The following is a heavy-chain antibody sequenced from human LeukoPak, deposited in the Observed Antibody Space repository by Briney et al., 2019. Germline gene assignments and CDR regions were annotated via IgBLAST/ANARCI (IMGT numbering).Heavy chain of an antibody. D-gene: IGHD6-6*01. V-gene: IGHV4-31*03. Sequence: PSETLSLTCTVSGGSVTSGGYYWSWIRQHPEKGLEWIGYVYYTGSTYYNPSLKSRVTISSDTSKIQFSLKVSSVTAADTAVYYCARISAGRYGMDVWGQGTTVTVSS. J-gene: IGHJ6*02. CDR1: GGSVTSGGYY. CDR2: VYYTGST. CDR3: ARISAGRYGMDV.